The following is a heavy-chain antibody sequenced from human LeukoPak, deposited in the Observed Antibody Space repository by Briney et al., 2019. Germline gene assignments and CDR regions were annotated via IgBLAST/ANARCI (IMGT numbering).Heavy chain of an antibody. D-gene: IGHD2-2*01. CDR1: GLAFSNFG. J-gene: IGHJ6*02. CDR3: AKVEVPPYYYGMDV. V-gene: IGHV3-33*06. Sequence: GRSLRLSCGASGLAFSNFGMHWVRQAPGKGLEWVAFVGIDGRQTYYVNSVKGRFTISRDNSKNTLYLQMDILRAEDTAVYYCAKVEVPPYYYGMDVWGQGTTVTVS. CDR2: VGIDGRQT.